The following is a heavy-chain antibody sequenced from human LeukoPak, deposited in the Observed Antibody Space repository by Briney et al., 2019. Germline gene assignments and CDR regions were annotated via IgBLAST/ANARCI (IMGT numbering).Heavy chain of an antibody. CDR1: GGXISSHY. Sequence: SETLSLTCTVSGGXISSHYCSWIRQPPGKGLEWIGFIFYSGSTNYNPSLKSRVTISVDTSKNQFSLRLSSVTAADTAVYYCARGASYYFGSGMSYYFDYWGQGTLVTVSS. CDR2: IFYSGST. J-gene: IGHJ4*02. CDR3: ARGASYYFGSGMSYYFDY. V-gene: IGHV4-59*11. D-gene: IGHD3-10*01.